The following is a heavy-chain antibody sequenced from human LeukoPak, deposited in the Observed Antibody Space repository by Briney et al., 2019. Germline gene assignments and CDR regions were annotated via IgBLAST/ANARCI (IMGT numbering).Heavy chain of an antibody. D-gene: IGHD6-13*01. J-gene: IGHJ3*02. CDR1: GFTFSSYS. V-gene: IGHV3-48*04. CDR3: ARDFIAAAGTSHDAFDI. CDR2: ISSSSSTI. Sequence: PGGSLRLSCAASGFTFSSYSMNWVRQAPGKGLEWVSYISSSSSTIYYADSVKGRFTISRDNAKNSLYLQMNSLRAEDTAVYYCARDFIAAAGTSHDAFDIWGQGTMVTVSS.